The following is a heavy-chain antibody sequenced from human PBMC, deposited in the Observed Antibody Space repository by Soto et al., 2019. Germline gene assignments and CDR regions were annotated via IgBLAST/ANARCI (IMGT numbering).Heavy chain of an antibody. CDR3: ARVHFWSGYRFVGNWFDP. CDR1: GGSFSGYY. Sequence: QVQLQQWGAGLLKPSETLSLTCAVYGGSFSGYYWSWIRQPPGKGLEWIGEINHSGSTNYNPSLKSRVTISVDTSKNQFSLKLSSVTAADTAVYYCARVHFWSGYRFVGNWFDPWGQGTLVTVSS. D-gene: IGHD3-3*02. J-gene: IGHJ5*02. CDR2: INHSGST. V-gene: IGHV4-34*01.